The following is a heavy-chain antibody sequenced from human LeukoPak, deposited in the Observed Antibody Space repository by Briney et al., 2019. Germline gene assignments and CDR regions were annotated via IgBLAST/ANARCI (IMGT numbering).Heavy chain of an antibody. D-gene: IGHD2-2*01. J-gene: IGHJ4*02. CDR3: ARDRPRVGLDY. V-gene: IGHV3-48*03. CDR2: ISISGSTI. Sequence: AGGSLRLSCAASGFTFSSYEMNWVRQAPGKGLEWVSYISISGSTIHYADSVKGRFTISRNNAKNALYLQMNSLRAEDMAVYYCARDRPRVGLDYWGQGTLVTLSS. CDR1: GFTFSSYE.